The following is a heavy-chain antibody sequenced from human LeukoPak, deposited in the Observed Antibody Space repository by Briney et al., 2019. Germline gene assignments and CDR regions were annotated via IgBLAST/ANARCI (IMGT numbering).Heavy chain of an antibody. Sequence: QPGGSLRLSCAASEFTFSSYAMHWVRQAPGKGLEWVALVSYDGSDKYYADSVKGRFTISRDNSKNTLYLQMNSLRGEDTAVYYCAKAHLLDWLLPFDYWGQGTLVTVSS. CDR1: EFTFSSYA. D-gene: IGHD3/OR15-3a*01. J-gene: IGHJ4*02. V-gene: IGHV3-30*18. CDR3: AKAHLLDWLLPFDY. CDR2: VSYDGSDK.